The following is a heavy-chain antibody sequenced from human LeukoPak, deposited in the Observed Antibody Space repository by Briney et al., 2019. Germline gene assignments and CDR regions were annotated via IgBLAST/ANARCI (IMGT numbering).Heavy chain of an antibody. CDR3: ARLPLAAHNWFDT. D-gene: IGHD2-2*01. Sequence: AAMKVSCKASGYTFSSYGITWVRQAPVQGLEWMGWISTYNGDTNYAQNLQGRVTMTTDTSTSTAYMELRSLRSDDTAVYYCARLPLAAHNWFDTWGQGTLVTVSS. CDR1: GYTFSSYG. CDR2: ISTYNGDT. J-gene: IGHJ5*02. V-gene: IGHV1-18*01.